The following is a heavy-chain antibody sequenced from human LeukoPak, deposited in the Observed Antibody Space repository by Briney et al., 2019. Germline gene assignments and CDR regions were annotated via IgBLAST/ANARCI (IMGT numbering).Heavy chain of an antibody. CDR2: INHSGST. Sequence: PSETLSLTCAVYGGSFSGYYWSWIRQPPGKGLEGIGEINHSGSTNYNPPLKRRVTISVDTSKNQFSLKLSSVTAADTAVYYCARGPPLGMDGWGQGTTVTVSS. V-gene: IGHV4-34*01. CDR3: ARGPPLGMDG. CDR1: GGSFSGYY. J-gene: IGHJ6*02.